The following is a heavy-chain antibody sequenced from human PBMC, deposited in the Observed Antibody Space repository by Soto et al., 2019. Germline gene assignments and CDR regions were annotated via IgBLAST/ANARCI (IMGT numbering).Heavy chain of an antibody. J-gene: IGHJ5*02. CDR1: GFTFSSYS. D-gene: IGHD2-15*01. CDR3: ARDPALAGYCSGGSCPGWFDP. CDR2: ISSSSSYI. V-gene: IGHV3-21*01. Sequence: EVQLVECGGGLVKPGGSLRLSCAASGFTFSSYSMNWVRQAPGKGLEWVSSISSSSSYIYYADSVKGRFTISRDNAKNSLYLQMNSLRAEDTAVYYCARDPALAGYCSGGSCPGWFDPWGQGTLVTVSS.